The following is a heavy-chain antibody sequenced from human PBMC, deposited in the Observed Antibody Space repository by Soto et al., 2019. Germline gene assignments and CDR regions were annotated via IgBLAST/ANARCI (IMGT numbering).Heavy chain of an antibody. CDR1: GGSISSGPYS. Sequence: PSETLSLTCTVSGGSISSGPYSWGWIRQPPGKGLEWIGTFYYSGSTNYNPSLESRVTISVDTSRNQFSLKVSSVTAADTAVYYCVRHAQWIIRAYWGQGSLVTVSS. CDR2: FYYSGST. J-gene: IGHJ4*02. D-gene: IGHD5-12*01. V-gene: IGHV4-39*01. CDR3: VRHAQWIIRAY.